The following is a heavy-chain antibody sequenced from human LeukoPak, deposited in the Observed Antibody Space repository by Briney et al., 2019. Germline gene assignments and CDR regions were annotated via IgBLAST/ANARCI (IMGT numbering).Heavy chain of an antibody. Sequence: GGSLRLSCAVSGFTFSDHFMDWVRQAPGKGLEWVGRSRNKASSYTTEYAASGKGRFIISRDDSKNALYLQMNGLKTEDTAVYYCVRCWYNSGYYPNYWGQGTLVTVSS. D-gene: IGHD6-19*01. CDR3: VRCWYNSGYYPNY. V-gene: IGHV3-72*01. J-gene: IGHJ4*02. CDR2: SRNKASSYTT. CDR1: GFTFSDHF.